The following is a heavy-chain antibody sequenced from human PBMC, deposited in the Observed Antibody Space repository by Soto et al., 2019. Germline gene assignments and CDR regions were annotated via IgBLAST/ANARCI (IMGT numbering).Heavy chain of an antibody. V-gene: IGHV3-7*03. J-gene: IGHJ4*02. Sequence: PGGSLRLSCAASGFTFSTHWMSWVRQAPGKGLEWVANIKQDGGEKYYVDSVKGRFTISRDNAKNSLYLQMNSLRAEDTAVYYCARVGLLRATITHTAPDSWGQGTLVTVSS. CDR2: IKQDGGEK. CDR1: GFTFSTHW. CDR3: ARVGLLRATITHTAPDS. D-gene: IGHD1-20*01.